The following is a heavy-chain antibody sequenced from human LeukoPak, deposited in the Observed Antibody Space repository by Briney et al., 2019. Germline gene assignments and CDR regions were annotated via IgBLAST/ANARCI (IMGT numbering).Heavy chain of an antibody. CDR3: ARAWEWELPLDY. V-gene: IGHV1-2*02. CDR1: GYTFTGYY. CDR2: INPNSGGT. J-gene: IGHJ4*02. D-gene: IGHD1-26*01. Sequence: ASVKVSCKASGYTFTGYYMHWVRQAPGQGLEWMGWINPNSGGTNYAQKFQGRVTMTRDTPISTAYMELSRLRSDDTAVYYCARAWEWELPLDYWGQGTLVTVSS.